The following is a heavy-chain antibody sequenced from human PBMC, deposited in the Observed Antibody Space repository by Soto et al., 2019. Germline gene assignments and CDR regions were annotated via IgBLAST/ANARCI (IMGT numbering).Heavy chain of an antibody. CDR1: GYSFTNSW. Sequence: GESLKISCTGSGYSFTNSWIAWVRQMPGKGLEWMGIIYPGDSDTRYSPSFQGQVTISADKSITTAYLQWSSLKASDTAMYYCASPRYNWNDGNYYFDNWGQGALVTVSS. J-gene: IGHJ4*02. CDR2: IYPGDSDT. D-gene: IGHD1-1*01. CDR3: ASPRYNWNDGNYYFDN. V-gene: IGHV5-51*01.